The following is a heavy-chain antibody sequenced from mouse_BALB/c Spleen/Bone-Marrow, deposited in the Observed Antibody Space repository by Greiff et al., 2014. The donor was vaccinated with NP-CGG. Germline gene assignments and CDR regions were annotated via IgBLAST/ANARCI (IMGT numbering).Heavy chain of an antibody. J-gene: IGHJ3*01. D-gene: IGHD2-1*01. CDR1: GYSFTSYW. CDR3: ASPSDGNPFAY. Sequence: VQLVESGPQLVRPGASVKISCKASGYSFTSYWMHWVKQRPGQGLEWIGMIDPSDSETRLNQKFKDKATLTVDKSSSTAYMQLSGPTSEDSAVYYCASPSDGNPFAYWGQGTLVAVSA. V-gene: IGHV1S126*01. CDR2: IDPSDSET.